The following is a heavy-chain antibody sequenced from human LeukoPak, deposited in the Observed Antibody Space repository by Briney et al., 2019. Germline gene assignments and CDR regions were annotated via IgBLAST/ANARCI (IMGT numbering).Heavy chain of an antibody. Sequence: GESLKISCKASGYSFTSYWIGWVRQMPGKGLEWMGIIYPGDSDTRYSPSFQGQVTISADKSISTAYLQWSSLKASDTAMYYCARHGLSYYDSSGHAFDIWGQGTMVIVSS. CDR3: ARHGLSYYDSSGHAFDI. D-gene: IGHD3-22*01. CDR2: IYPGDSDT. J-gene: IGHJ3*02. V-gene: IGHV5-51*01. CDR1: GYSFTSYW.